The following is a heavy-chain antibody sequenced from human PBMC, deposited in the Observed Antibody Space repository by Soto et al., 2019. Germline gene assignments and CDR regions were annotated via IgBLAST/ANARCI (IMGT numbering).Heavy chain of an antibody. V-gene: IGHV3-30-3*01. D-gene: IGHD3-3*01. Sequence: PXGSLGLSCAAFGLTFSSYAMHWVRKAPGKGLEWVAVISYDGSNKYYADSVKGRFTISRDNSKNTLYLQMNSLRAEDTAVYYCARVGSIFGVVSGGMDVWGQGTTVTVSS. CDR2: ISYDGSNK. CDR3: ARVGSIFGVVSGGMDV. CDR1: GLTFSSYA. J-gene: IGHJ6*02.